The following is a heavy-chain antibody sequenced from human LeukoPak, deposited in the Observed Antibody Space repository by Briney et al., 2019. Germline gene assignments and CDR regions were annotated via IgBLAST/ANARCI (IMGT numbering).Heavy chain of an antibody. Sequence: GVALRVSYAASGWTFSSYGMLWVRQAPGKGLEWVEWRCYDGSNKYYADSVKGRFTISRGNSKNTLYLQIDILRAEDTAVYFCAKPAYGDYPGVPGHFHLWGKGPMLPVSS. CDR2: RCYDGSNK. J-gene: IGHJ3*01. CDR1: GWTFSSYG. V-gene: IGHV3-30*02. CDR3: AKPAYGDYPGVPGHFHL. D-gene: IGHD4-17*01.